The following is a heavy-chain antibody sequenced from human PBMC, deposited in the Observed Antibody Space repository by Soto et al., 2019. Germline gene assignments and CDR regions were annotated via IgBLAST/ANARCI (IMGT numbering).Heavy chain of an antibody. CDR3: TGLIGLDSHPDYYYYMDV. Sequence: EVQLVESGGGLVQPGGSLKLSCAASGFTFSGSAMHWVRQASGKGLEWVGRIRSKANSYATAYAASVKGRFTISRDDSKNTAYLQMNSLKTEDTAVYYCTGLIGLDSHPDYYYYMDVWGKGTTVTVSS. D-gene: IGHD2-15*01. J-gene: IGHJ6*03. CDR2: IRSKANSYAT. V-gene: IGHV3-73*01. CDR1: GFTFSGSA.